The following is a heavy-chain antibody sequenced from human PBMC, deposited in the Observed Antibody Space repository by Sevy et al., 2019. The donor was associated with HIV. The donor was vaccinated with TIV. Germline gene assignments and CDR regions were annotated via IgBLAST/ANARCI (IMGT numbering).Heavy chain of an antibody. J-gene: IGHJ6*03. CDR1: EFTFSKSS. V-gene: IGHV3-48*01. D-gene: IGHD2-21*01. CDR2: ISSSSSII. Sequence: GGSLRLSCAASEFTFSKSSMNWVRQAPGKGLEWVSYISSSSSIINYADSVKGRFTISRDNAKNSLYLQMNSLRAEDTAVYYCARRGGGDSLMGGYYYYMDVWGKGTTVTVSS. CDR3: ARRGGGDSLMGGYYYYMDV.